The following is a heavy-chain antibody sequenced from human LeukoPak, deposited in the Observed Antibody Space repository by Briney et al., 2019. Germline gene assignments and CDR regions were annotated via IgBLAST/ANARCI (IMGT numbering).Heavy chain of an antibody. CDR1: GFTFSSYA. CDR2: ISGSGGST. Sequence: GGSLRLSCAASGFTFSSYAMSWVRQAPGKGLEWVSAISGSGGSTYYADSVKDRFTISRDNSKNTLYLQMNSLRAEDTAVYYCARSKVWGGYYYMDVWGKGTTVTVSS. V-gene: IGHV3-23*01. D-gene: IGHD7-27*01. CDR3: ARSKVWGGYYYMDV. J-gene: IGHJ6*03.